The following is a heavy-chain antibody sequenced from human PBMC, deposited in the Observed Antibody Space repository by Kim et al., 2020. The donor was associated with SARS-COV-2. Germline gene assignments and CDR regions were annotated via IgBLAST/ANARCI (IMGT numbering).Heavy chain of an antibody. D-gene: IGHD6-13*01. V-gene: IGHV3-48*03. CDR1: GFTFSSYE. J-gene: IGHJ1*01. CDR2: ISSSGSTI. Sequence: GGSLRLFCAASGFTFSSYEMNWVRQAPGKGLEWVSYISSSGSTIYYADSVKGRFTISRDNAKNSLYLQMNSLRAEDTAVYYCATTIAAAGTLAEYYQHWGQATLVTVSS. CDR3: ATTIAAAGTLAEYYQH.